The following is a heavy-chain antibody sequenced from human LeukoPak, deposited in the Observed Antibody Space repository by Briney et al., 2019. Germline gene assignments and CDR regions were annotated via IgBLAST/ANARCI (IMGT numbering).Heavy chain of an antibody. V-gene: IGHV4-4*07. Sequence: SETLSLTCTVPGGSISSYYWSWIRQPAGKGLEWIGRIYTSGSTNYNPSLKSRVTMSVDTSKNQFSLKLSSVTAADTAVYYRARDLWWMGYYYDSSGYYGGVWFDPWGQGTLVTVSS. CDR2: IYTSGST. D-gene: IGHD3-22*01. CDR3: ARDLWWMGYYYDSSGYYGGVWFDP. J-gene: IGHJ5*02. CDR1: GGSISSYY.